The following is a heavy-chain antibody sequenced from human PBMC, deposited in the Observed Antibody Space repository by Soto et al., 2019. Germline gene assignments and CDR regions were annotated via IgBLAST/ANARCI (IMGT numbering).Heavy chain of an antibody. CDR3: AREPPHYGGSSTSCLASGQACDY. CDR1: GFTVSSNY. D-gene: IGHD2-2*01. CDR2: IYSGGST. Sequence: PGGSLRLSCAASGFTVSSNYMSWVRQAPGKGLEWVSVIYSGGSTYYADSVKGRFTISRDNSKNTLYLQMNSLRAEDTAVCYCAREPPHYGGSSTSCLASGQACDYWGQGTLVTVSS. J-gene: IGHJ4*02. V-gene: IGHV3-66*01.